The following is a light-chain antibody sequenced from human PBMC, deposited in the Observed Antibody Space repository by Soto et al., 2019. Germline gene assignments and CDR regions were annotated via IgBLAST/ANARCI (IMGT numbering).Light chain of an antibody. J-gene: IGLJ2*01. Sequence: QSALTQPASVSGSSGQSITISCAGTRDDIGAYDYVSWYQQHPGNAPKLLVYEVTNRPSGVSDRFSGSKSGNTASLTISGLQAEDEADYYCNSYTNSSAVVFGGGTKVTAL. CDR3: NSYTNSSAVV. CDR1: RDDIGAYDY. V-gene: IGLV2-14*01. CDR2: EVT.